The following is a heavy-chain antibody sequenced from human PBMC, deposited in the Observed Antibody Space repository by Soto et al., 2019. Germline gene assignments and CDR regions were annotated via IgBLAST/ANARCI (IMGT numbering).Heavy chain of an antibody. Sequence: EVQLVESGGGLVQPGGSLRLSCAASGFTFSSHWMTWVRQAPGKGLEWVANIKEDESEKYYMDSVKGRFTITRDNAKNSLYLQMNSLRAEDTAVFYCARGDNPEYWGQGTLVTVSS. CDR2: IKEDESEK. V-gene: IGHV3-7*01. CDR1: GFTFSSHW. D-gene: IGHD1-1*01. J-gene: IGHJ4*02. CDR3: ARGDNPEY.